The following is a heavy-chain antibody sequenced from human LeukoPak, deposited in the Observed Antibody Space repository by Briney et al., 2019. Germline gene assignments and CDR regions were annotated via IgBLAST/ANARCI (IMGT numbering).Heavy chain of an antibody. V-gene: IGHV3-21*01. D-gene: IGHD1-26*01. CDR2: ITSSSSYI. Sequence: PGGSLRLSCVVSKLTFSSHSMNWVRQAPGKGLEWVSSITSSSSYIYYADSVKGRFTTSRDNAKNALYLQMNSLRAEDTAVYYCATFRTSYSGSYDYSDNWGQGTLVTVSS. CDR1: KLTFSSHS. CDR3: ATFRTSYSGSYDYSDN. J-gene: IGHJ4*02.